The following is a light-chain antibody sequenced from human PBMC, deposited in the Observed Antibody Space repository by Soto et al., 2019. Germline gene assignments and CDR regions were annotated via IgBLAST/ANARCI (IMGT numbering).Light chain of an antibody. CDR2: DAS. CDR1: QSISNW. V-gene: IGKV1-5*01. CDR3: QQFGT. Sequence: DIQMTQPPSTLSASVGDRVTITCRASQSISNWLAWYQQKAGKAPKLLIYDASSLESGVPSRFTGGGSGTEFTLTITGLQPDDFATYYCQQFGTFGQGTKVDIK. J-gene: IGKJ1*01.